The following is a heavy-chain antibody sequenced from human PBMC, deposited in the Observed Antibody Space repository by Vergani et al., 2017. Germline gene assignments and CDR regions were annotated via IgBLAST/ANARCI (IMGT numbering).Heavy chain of an antibody. CDR1: GYTFTSYY. CDR2: INPSGGST. CDR3: ASQGSCSSTSCYQSSYYYGMDV. J-gene: IGHJ6*02. V-gene: IGHV1-46*03. Sequence: QVQLVQSGAEVKKPGASVKVSCKASGYTFTSYYMHWVRQAPGPGLEWMGIINPSGGSTSSAQKFQGRVTMTRDTSTSTVYMELSSLRSEDTAVYYCASQGSCSSTSCYQSSYYYGMDVWGQGTTVTVSS. D-gene: IGHD2-2*01.